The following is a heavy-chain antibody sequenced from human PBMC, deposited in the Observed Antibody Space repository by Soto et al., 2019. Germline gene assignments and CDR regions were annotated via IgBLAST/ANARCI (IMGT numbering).Heavy chain of an antibody. J-gene: IGHJ4*02. CDR3: ARAMGNTVVTRPPDY. V-gene: IGHV3-53*02. CDR2: IYSGGST. Sequence: EVQLVETGGGLIQPGGSLRLSCAASGFTVSSNYMSWVRQAPGKGLEWVSVIYSGGSTYYADSVKGRFTISRDNSKNTLYLQMNSLRAEDTAVYYCARAMGNTVVTRPPDYWGQGTLVTVSS. CDR1: GFTVSSNY. D-gene: IGHD2-21*02.